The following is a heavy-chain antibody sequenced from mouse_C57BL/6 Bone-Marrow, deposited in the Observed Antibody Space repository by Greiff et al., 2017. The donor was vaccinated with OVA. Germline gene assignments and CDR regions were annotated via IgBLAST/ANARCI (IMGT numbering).Heavy chain of an antibody. Sequence: QVQLQQPGAELVQPGASVKMSCKASGYTFTNYWITWVKQRPGQGLEWIGDLYLGSGGTNYNEKFKSKATLTVDTSSSTAYMQLSSLTSEDSAVYYCARKGLLWLRRGFDYWGQGTTLTVSS. CDR2: LYLGSGGT. CDR1: GYTFTNYW. V-gene: IGHV1-55*01. CDR3: ARKGLLWLRRGFDY. J-gene: IGHJ2*01. D-gene: IGHD2-2*01.